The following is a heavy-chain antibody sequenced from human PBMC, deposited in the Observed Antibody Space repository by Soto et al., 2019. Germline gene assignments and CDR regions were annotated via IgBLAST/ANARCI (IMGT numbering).Heavy chain of an antibody. CDR2: ISYDGNNK. D-gene: IGHD2-8*02. CDR3: ARDIGGVRSRVAFGI. J-gene: IGHJ3*02. V-gene: IGHV3-30-3*01. CDR1: GFTFSNYA. Sequence: QVQLVESGGGVVQPGRSLRISCVASGFTFSNYAIHWVRQAPGEGLEWVAVISYDGNNKYYADSVQGRFTIARDNSKNTLALQMNSLRAEDTAAYYCARDIGGVRSRVAFGIWGQGTVVTVSS.